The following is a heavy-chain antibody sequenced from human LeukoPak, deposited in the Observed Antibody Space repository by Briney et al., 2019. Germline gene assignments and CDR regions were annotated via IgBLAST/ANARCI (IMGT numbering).Heavy chain of an antibody. J-gene: IGHJ4*02. V-gene: IGHV4-34*01. Sequence: SETLSLTCAVYGGSFSGYYWSWIRQPPGKGLEWIGEINHSGSTYYNPSLKSRVTISVDTSKNQFSLKLSSVTAADTAVYYCARVSVHRFGYGDYGGLYYFDYWGQGTLVTVSS. CDR2: INHSGST. CDR3: ARVSVHRFGYGDYGGLYYFDY. CDR1: GGSFSGYY. D-gene: IGHD4-17*01.